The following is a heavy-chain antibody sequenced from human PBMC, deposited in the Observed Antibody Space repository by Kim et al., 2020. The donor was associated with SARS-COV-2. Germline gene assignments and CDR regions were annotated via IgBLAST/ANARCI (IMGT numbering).Heavy chain of an antibody. Sequence: GGSLRLSCAASGFTFSSYAMSWVRQAPGKGLEWVSAISGSGGSTYYADSVKGRFTISRDNSKNTLYLQMNSLRAEDTAVYYCAKSLVVPAGYYYYYGMDVWGQGTTVTVSS. CDR2: ISGSGGST. CDR1: GFTFSSYA. D-gene: IGHD2-21*01. V-gene: IGHV3-23*01. CDR3: AKSLVVPAGYYYYYGMDV. J-gene: IGHJ6*02.